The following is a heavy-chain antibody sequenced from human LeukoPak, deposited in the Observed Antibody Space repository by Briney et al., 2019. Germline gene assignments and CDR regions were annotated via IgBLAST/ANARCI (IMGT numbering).Heavy chain of an antibody. CDR1: GDSVSSNSVT. D-gene: IGHD2-2*01. J-gene: IGHJ5*02. Sequence: PSQTLSLTCAISGDSVSSNSVTWNWTRQSPSRGLEWLGRTYYRSTWYNDYAVPVRGRITVNPDTSKDQFSLHLNSVTPEDTAVYYCARRLTQYDCFDPWGQGILVTVSS. V-gene: IGHV6-1*01. CDR3: ARRLTQYDCFDP. CDR2: TYYRSTWYN.